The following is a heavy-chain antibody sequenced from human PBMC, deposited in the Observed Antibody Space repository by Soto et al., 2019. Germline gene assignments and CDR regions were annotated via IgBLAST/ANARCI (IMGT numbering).Heavy chain of an antibody. CDR2: ISSSSSYT. Sequence: KPGGSLRLSCAASGFTFSDYYMSWIRQDPGKGLEWVSYISSSSSYTNYADSVKGRFTISRDNAKNSLYLQMNSLRAEDTAVYYCAARVPEPSNWFDPWGQGTLVTVSS. V-gene: IGHV3-11*06. J-gene: IGHJ5*02. D-gene: IGHD2-2*01. CDR1: GFTFSDYY. CDR3: AARVPEPSNWFDP.